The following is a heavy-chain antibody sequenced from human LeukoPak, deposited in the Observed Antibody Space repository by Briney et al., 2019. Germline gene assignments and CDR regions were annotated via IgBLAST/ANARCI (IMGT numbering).Heavy chain of an antibody. CDR2: IYHSGST. Sequence: PSETLSLTCIVSGDSISSYYWSWIRQPPGKGLEWIGYIYHSGSTNYNPSLKSRVTISADTSKDQFSLKLASVTAADTAVYYCATGYSSTWYYFDYWSQGTLVTVSS. CDR1: GDSISSYY. V-gene: IGHV4-59*01. D-gene: IGHD6-13*01. CDR3: ATGYSSTWYYFDY. J-gene: IGHJ4*02.